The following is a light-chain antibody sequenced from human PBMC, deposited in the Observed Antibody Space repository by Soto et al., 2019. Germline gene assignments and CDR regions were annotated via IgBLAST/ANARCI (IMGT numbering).Light chain of an antibody. Sequence: DIQMTQSPSTLSASVGDSVTITCRASQNIRNWLAWYQQKPGKAPNPLIYDASSLKSGVPARFIGIGSGTEFTLTFSSLQPDDFATDDCQQYNTYSTFGQGTRLEIK. CDR2: DAS. V-gene: IGKV1-5*01. CDR1: QNIRNW. CDR3: QQYNTYST. J-gene: IGKJ5*01.